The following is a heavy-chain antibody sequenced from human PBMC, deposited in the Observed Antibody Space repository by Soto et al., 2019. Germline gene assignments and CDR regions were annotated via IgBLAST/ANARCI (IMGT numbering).Heavy chain of an antibody. CDR1: GGSVTSYY. Sequence: QVQLQGSGPGLVKPSETLSLTCTVFGGSVTSYYWTWIRQSPAKGLECIGYTFYTGTTNYNPSLRSRVAMSVDTSKNQFSLKLNSVTAADTAVYFCATGSASSTSDAFAIWDRGTMVTVSS. J-gene: IGHJ3*02. CDR3: ATGSASSTSDAFAI. CDR2: TFYTGTT. D-gene: IGHD2-15*01. V-gene: IGHV4-59*02.